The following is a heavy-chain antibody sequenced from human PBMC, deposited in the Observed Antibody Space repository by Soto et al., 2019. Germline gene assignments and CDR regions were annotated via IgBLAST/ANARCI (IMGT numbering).Heavy chain of an antibody. D-gene: IGHD3-3*01. V-gene: IGHV4-34*01. Sequence: PSETPSLPRAFFGGAFSGYYWGWVRPPPGEGGGWVGEINHSGSTNYNPSLKSRVTISVDTSKNQFSLKLSSVTAADTAVYYCARGLTYYDCWSGYYRATSLFAYWGQGTLVPVSS. CDR2: INHSGST. CDR3: ARGLTYYDCWSGYYRATSLFAY. CDR1: GGAFSGYY. J-gene: IGHJ1*01.